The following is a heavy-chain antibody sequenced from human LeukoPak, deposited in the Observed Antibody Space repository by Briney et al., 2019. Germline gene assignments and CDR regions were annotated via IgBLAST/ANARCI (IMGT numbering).Heavy chain of an antibody. J-gene: IGHJ4*02. CDR1: GGSFSGYY. CDR3: ARVVVVAARG. CDR2: INHSGST. Sequence: PWETLSLTCAVYGGSFSGYYWSWIRQPPGKGLEWIGEINHSGSTNYNPSLKSRVTISVDTSKNQFSLKLSSVTAADTAVYYCARVVVVAARGWGQGTLVTVSS. V-gene: IGHV4-34*01. D-gene: IGHD2-15*01.